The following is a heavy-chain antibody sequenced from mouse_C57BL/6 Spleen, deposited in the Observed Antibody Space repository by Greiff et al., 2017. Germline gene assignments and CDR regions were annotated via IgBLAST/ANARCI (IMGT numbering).Heavy chain of an antibody. CDR2: IYPGDGDT. Sequence: VKLQESGAELVKPGASVKISCKASGYAFSSYWMNWVKQRPGKGLEWIGQIYPGDGDTNYNGKFKGKATLTADKSSSTAYMQLSSLTSEDSAVYFCARSRDPAMDYWGQGTSVTVSS. J-gene: IGHJ4*01. CDR1: GYAFSSYW. V-gene: IGHV1-80*01. CDR3: ARSRDPAMDY.